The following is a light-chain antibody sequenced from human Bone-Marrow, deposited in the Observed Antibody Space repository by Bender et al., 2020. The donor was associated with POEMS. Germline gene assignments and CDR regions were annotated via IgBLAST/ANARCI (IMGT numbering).Light chain of an antibody. J-gene: IGLJ2*01. CDR2: GNP. Sequence: QSVLTQPPSVSGAPVQRVTISCTGSSSNTGSGYDVQWYQQLPGPAPKSLIFGNPNRPSGVPDRFSGSKSGTSASLAISRLQAEDEADYYCQSCDTSLSGVVLGGGTKLTVV. CDR3: QSCDTSLSGVV. CDR1: SSNTGSGYD. V-gene: IGLV1-40*01.